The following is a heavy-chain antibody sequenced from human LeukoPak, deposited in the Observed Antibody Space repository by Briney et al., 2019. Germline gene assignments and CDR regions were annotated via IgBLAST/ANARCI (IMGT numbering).Heavy chain of an antibody. CDR2: INPNSGGT. CDR1: GNTFTDYY. J-gene: IGHJ4*02. D-gene: IGHD2-2*01. CDR3: ARLPTTIFFDY. V-gene: IGHV1-2*02. Sequence: ASVKVSCKASGNTFTDYYMHWVRQAPGQGLEWMGWINPNSGGTNYAQKFQGRVTMTRDTSISTAYMELSRLRSDDTAVYYCARLPTTIFFDYWGQGTLVTVSS.